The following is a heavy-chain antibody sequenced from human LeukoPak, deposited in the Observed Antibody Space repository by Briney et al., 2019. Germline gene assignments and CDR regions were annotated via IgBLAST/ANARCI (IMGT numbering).Heavy chain of an antibody. CDR2: ISSSGSTI. CDR1: GFTFSDYY. Sequence: PGGSLRLSCAASGFTFSDYYMSWIRQAPGKGLEWVSYISSSGSTIYYADSVKGRFTISRDNAKNSLYLQMNSLRAEDTAVYYCARDPSSPYYYGSRSADYWGQGTLVTVSS. CDR3: ARDPSSPYYYGSRSADY. V-gene: IGHV3-11*01. J-gene: IGHJ4*02. D-gene: IGHD3-10*01.